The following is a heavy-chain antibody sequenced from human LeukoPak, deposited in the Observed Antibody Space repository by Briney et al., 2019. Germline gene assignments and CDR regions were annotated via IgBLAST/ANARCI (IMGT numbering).Heavy chain of an antibody. CDR1: GFDFSSYS. Sequence: TGGSLRLSCAASGFDFSSYSMNWVRQAPGKGLEWVSAISPWSDYIYYVDSVKGRFTISRDNAKNSLYLQMNSLRAEDTAVYYCARGAAAAYYFDYWGQGTLVTVSS. CDR3: ARGAAAAYYFDY. CDR2: ISPWSDYI. D-gene: IGHD6-13*01. J-gene: IGHJ4*02. V-gene: IGHV3-21*01.